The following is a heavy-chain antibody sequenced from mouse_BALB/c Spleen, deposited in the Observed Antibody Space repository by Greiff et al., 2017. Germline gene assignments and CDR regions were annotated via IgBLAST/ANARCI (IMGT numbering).Heavy chain of an antibody. CDR3: ARWGGNEFDY. J-gene: IGHJ2*01. V-gene: IGHV3-2*02. Sequence: EVQRVESGPGLVKPSQSLSLTCTVTGYSITSDYAWNWIRQFPGNKLEWMGYISYSGSTSYNPSLKSRISITRDTSKNQFFLQLNSVTTEDTATYYCARWGGNEFDYWGQGTTLTVSS. D-gene: IGHD2-1*01. CDR2: ISYSGST. CDR1: GYSITSDYA.